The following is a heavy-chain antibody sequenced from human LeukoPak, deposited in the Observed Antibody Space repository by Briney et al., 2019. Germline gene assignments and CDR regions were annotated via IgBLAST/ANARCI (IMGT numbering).Heavy chain of an antibody. CDR3: AHLYVDTAMVHNWFDP. V-gene: IGHV2-5*01. D-gene: IGHD5-18*01. Sequence: SWVRQAPGKGLEWLALIYWNDDKRYSPSLKSRLTITKDTSKNQVVLTMTNMDPVDTATYYCAHLYVDTAMVHNWFDPWGQGTLVTVSS. J-gene: IGHJ5*02. CDR2: IYWNDDK.